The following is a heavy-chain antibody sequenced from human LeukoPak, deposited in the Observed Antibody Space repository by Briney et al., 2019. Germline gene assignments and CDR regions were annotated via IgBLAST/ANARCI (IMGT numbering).Heavy chain of an antibody. CDR1: GFTFDGYA. CDR3: AKVRGGQALGHYFDY. CDR2: ISWDSGSI. Sequence: PGGSLRLSCAASGFTFDGYAMHWVRQAPGKGLEWVSGISWDSGSIAYADSVKGRFTISRDNAKRSLYLQMNSLRPEDTALYYCAKVRGGQALGHYFDYWGQGTLVTVSS. V-gene: IGHV3-9*01. J-gene: IGHJ4*02. D-gene: IGHD3-10*01.